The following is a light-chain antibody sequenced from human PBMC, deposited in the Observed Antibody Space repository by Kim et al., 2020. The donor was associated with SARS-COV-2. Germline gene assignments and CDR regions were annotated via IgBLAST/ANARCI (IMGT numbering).Light chain of an antibody. J-gene: IGKJ5*01. Sequence: TSVGDRVSITVRASQGISSYLAWYQQKPGKAPKLLIYAASTLQSGVPSRFSGSGSGTEFTLTIRSLQPEDFATYYCQQLKSYPITFGQGTRLEIK. V-gene: IGKV1-9*01. CDR1: QGISSY. CDR2: AAS. CDR3: QQLKSYPIT.